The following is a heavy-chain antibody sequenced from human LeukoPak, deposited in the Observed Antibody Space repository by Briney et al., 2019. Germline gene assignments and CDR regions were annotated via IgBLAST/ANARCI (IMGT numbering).Heavy chain of an antibody. CDR3: ARDAVYGSGTGFDF. J-gene: IGHJ4*02. CDR1: GFTFSSYS. V-gene: IGHV3-21*01. Sequence: GGSLRLSCAASGFTFSSYSMTWGRHAPGKGLEWVSSISSISSYIYYAHSVKGRFTISRDNAKNSLYLQMNSLRAEDTAVYYCARDAVYGSGTGFDFWGQGKVATVSS. CDR2: ISSISSYI. D-gene: IGHD3-10*01.